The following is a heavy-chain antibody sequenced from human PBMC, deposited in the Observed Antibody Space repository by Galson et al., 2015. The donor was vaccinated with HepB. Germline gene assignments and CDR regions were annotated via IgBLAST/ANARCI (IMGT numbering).Heavy chain of an antibody. CDR2: ISYDGSNK. J-gene: IGHJ3*02. V-gene: IGHV3-30*18. CDR1: GFTFSSYG. CDR3: AKDLDGDPHYGGNEEGI. Sequence: SLRLSCAASGFTFSSYGMHWVRQAPGKGLEWVAVISYDGSNKYYADSVKGRFTISRDNSKNTLYLQMNSLRAEDTAVYYCAKDLDGDPHYGGNEEGIWGQGTMVTVSS. D-gene: IGHD4-23*01.